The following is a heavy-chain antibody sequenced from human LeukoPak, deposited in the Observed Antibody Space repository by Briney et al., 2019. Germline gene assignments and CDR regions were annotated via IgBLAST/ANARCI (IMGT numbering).Heavy chain of an antibody. J-gene: IGHJ4*02. Sequence: ASVKVSCKASGYTFTSYGISWVRQAPGQGLEWMGWISAYNGNTNYAQKLQGRVTMTTDTYTSTAYMELRSLRSDDPAVYYCARAPTYYYDSSGYSDYWGQGPLVTVSS. D-gene: IGHD3-22*01. CDR2: ISAYNGNT. V-gene: IGHV1-18*01. CDR3: ARAPTYYYDSSGYSDY. CDR1: GYTFTSYG.